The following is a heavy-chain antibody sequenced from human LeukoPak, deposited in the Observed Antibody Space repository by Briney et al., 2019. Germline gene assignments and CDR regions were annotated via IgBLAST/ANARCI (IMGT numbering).Heavy chain of an antibody. V-gene: IGHV1-2*02. CDR1: GYIFSGYY. Sequence: GASVKVSCKASGYIFSGYYMHWLRQAPGQGLEWMGWINPNSGGADYAQKFQGRVTITSDTSISTAYMELSSLRSDDTAVYYCAREGLDYWGQGTLVTVSS. CDR2: INPNSGGA. CDR3: AREGLDY. J-gene: IGHJ4*02.